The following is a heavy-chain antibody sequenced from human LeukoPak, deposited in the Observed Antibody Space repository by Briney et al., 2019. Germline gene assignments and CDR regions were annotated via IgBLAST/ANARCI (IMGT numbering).Heavy chain of an antibody. D-gene: IGHD6-13*01. Sequence: PGGSLRLSCAASGFTFSSYAMSWVRQAPGKGLEWVSAISGSGGSTYYADSVKGRFTISRDNSKNTLYLQMNSLRAEDTAVYYCAKGHRLAAAGTMSFDPWGRGTLVTVSS. J-gene: IGHJ5*02. CDR1: GFTFSSYA. CDR2: ISGSGGST. V-gene: IGHV3-23*01. CDR3: AKGHRLAAAGTMSFDP.